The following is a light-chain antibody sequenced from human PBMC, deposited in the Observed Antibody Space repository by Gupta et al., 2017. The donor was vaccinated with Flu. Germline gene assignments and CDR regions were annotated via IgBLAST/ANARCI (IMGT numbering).Light chain of an antibody. V-gene: IGKV3-15*01. CDR3: QQYNNRPALT. J-gene: IGKJ4*01. CDR1: QSVSSN. CDR2: GAS. Sequence: EVVMTQSPATLSVSPGERATLSCRASQSVSSNLAWYQQKPGQAPRLLIYGASTRATGIPARFSGSGSGTEFTLTISGLQSEDFAVYYCQQYNNRPALTFGGGTKVELK.